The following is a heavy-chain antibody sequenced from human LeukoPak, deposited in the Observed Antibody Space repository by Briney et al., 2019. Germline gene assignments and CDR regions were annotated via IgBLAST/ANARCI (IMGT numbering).Heavy chain of an antibody. CDR2: IYYSGST. Sequence: SETLSLTCTVSGGSLSSYYWSWIRQPPGKGLEWIGCIYYSGSTNYNPSLTSRVTISVDTSKNQFSLKLSSVTAADTAVYDCAREALVRDSGMDVWGKGTTVTVSS. V-gene: IGHV4-59*01. CDR3: AREALVRDSGMDV. J-gene: IGHJ6*04. D-gene: IGHD3-10*01. CDR1: GGSLSSYY.